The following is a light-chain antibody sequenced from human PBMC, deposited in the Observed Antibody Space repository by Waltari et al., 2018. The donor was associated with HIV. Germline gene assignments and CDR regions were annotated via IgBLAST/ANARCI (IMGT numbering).Light chain of an antibody. V-gene: IGKV3-20*01. CDR1: QTVDSAY. CDR2: SAS. CDR3: QYYRASAGT. J-gene: IGKJ1*01. Sequence: EIVLTQSPGTLSLSPGERATLSCRASQTVDSAYIAWYQQRPGQAPRLLVYSASSRAAGIPDRFSGSGSGADFTLSNRRLEPEDFAVYYCQYYRASAGTFGQGTKVEIQ.